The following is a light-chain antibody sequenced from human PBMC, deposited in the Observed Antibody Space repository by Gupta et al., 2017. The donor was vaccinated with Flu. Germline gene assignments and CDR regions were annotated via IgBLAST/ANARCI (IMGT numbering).Light chain of an antibody. Sequence: QTVVTQEPSLSVSPGGTVTLTCALSSGRVSSSHSAGWYQHAPGQPRRTLIYNNDGRSAGVPDRFSGSILGHTVALTITGAQAEDESDYYCLTDLGGGVWIFGGGTNVTVL. CDR3: LTDLGGGVWI. CDR1: SGRVSSSHS. V-gene: IGLV8-61*01. CDR2: NND. J-gene: IGLJ2*01.